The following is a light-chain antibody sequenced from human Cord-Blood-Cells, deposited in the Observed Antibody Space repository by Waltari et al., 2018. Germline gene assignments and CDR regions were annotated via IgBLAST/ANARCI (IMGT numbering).Light chain of an antibody. CDR3: AAWDDSLNGWV. Sequence: QSVLTQPPSASGTPGQRVTISCSRSSANLGRHTVNWYQQLPGTAPKPLIYSNNQRPSGVPDRFSGSKSGTSASLAISGLQSEDEADYYCAAWDDSLNGWVFGGGTKLTVL. CDR2: SNN. J-gene: IGLJ3*02. CDR1: SANLGRHT. V-gene: IGLV1-44*01.